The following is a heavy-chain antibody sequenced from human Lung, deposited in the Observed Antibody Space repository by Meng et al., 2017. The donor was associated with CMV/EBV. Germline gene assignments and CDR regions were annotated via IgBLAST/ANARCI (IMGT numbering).Heavy chain of an antibody. J-gene: IGHJ4*02. CDR3: ASFPPPGKQWLVTDY. CDR2: IYHSGST. V-gene: IGHV4-4*02. CDR1: GGSISSRNW. Sequence: GLRGGSGPGVVKPSGTLCLTCAVYGGSISSRNWWRWVRQPPGKGLEWIGEIYHSGSTNYNPSLKSRVTISVDKSKNQFSLKLSSVTAADTAVYYCASFPPPGKQWLVTDYWGQGTLVTVSS. D-gene: IGHD6-19*01.